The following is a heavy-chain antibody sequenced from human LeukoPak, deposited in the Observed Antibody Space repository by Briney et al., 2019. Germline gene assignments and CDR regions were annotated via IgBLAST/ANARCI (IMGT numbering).Heavy chain of an antibody. J-gene: IGHJ4*02. CDR1: GFTFSTYW. V-gene: IGHV3-7*03. CDR2: IKQDGSET. D-gene: IGHD2-2*01. CDR3: AKDPRYCSSTSCYGPYYFDY. Sequence: GGSLRLSCAASGFTFSTYWTTWVRQAPGKGLDWVGNIKQDGSETYYADSLKGRFTISRDNAKSALYLQMNSLRAEDTAVYYCAKDPRYCSSTSCYGPYYFDYWGQGTLVTVSS.